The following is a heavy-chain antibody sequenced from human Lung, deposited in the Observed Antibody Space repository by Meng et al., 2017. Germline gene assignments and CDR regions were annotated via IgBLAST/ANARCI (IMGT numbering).Heavy chain of an antibody. J-gene: IGHJ2*01. CDR2: ISVKNGEA. Sequence: VHVVRSGADATKPGASMKVSCKASGYIFTNYDISWVRQAPGQGLEWMGWISVKNGEAKYPQNFQGRVTMTTDTTTSTAYMELRSLTSDDTAVYYCARYVPNGSFWYFDFWGRGTLVTV. CDR3: ARYVPNGSFWYFDF. D-gene: IGHD6-13*01. CDR1: GYIFTNYD. V-gene: IGHV1-18*01.